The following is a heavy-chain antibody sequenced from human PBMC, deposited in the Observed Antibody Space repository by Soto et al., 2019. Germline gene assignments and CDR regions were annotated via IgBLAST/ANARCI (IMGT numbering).Heavy chain of an antibody. J-gene: IGHJ4*02. CDR1: KLTFSTYS. Sequence: GGSLRLSCAASKLTFSTYSFNWVRQAPGKGLEWVSGISSTSGHIFYAESVMGRFTISRDNARNSLYLQMNSLRVEDTAIYYCARDLGTGWSLDYWGQGILVTVSS. CDR3: ARDLGTGWSLDY. D-gene: IGHD6-19*01. V-gene: IGHV3-21*01. CDR2: ISSTSGHI.